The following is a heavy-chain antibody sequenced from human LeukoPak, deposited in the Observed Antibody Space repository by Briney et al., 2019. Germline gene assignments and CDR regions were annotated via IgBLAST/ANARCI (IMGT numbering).Heavy chain of an antibody. CDR2: ISSSGSTI. Sequence: GSLRLSCAASGFTFSSYEMNWVRQAPGKGLEWVSYISSSGSTIYYADSVKGRFTISRDNAKNSLYLQMNSLRAEDTAVYYCARDGRWVAVAGTRYAFDIWGQGTMVTVSS. D-gene: IGHD6-19*01. J-gene: IGHJ3*02. V-gene: IGHV3-48*03. CDR1: GFTFSSYE. CDR3: ARDGRWVAVAGTRYAFDI.